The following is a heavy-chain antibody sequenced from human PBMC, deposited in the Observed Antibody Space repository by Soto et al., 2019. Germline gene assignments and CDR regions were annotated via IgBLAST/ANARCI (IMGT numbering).Heavy chain of an antibody. D-gene: IGHD1-1*01. CDR3: VRQGIGNLHGLVDV. Sequence: QVQLQQSGPGLVKPSETLSLTCSVSSGPTSSHNWGWIRQTPGRGLEWIGYVYSTGGTSYNPSLTSRVTISADTSTNHISLTLTSVTAADMAVYYCVRQGIGNLHGLVDVWGQGTTVRVSS. CDR1: SGPTSSHN. J-gene: IGHJ6*02. CDR2: VYSTGGT. V-gene: IGHV4-59*08.